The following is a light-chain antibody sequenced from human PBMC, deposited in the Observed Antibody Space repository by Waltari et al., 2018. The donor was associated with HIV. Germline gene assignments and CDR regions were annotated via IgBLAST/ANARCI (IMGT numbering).Light chain of an antibody. CDR3: SSYTGSSTLGV. Sequence: QSALTQPASVSGSPGQSITISCTGASSDVGSYNYVSWYQQHPGKAPKLMIYDVSNRPSGVSNRFSGSKSGNTASLTISGLQADDEADYYCSSYTGSSTLGVFGTGTRVTVL. V-gene: IGLV2-14*03. CDR2: DVS. CDR1: SSDVGSYNY. J-gene: IGLJ1*01.